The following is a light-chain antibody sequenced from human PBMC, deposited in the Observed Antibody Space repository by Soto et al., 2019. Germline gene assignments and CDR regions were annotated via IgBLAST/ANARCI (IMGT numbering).Light chain of an antibody. Sequence: EIVMTQSPATLSVSPGERATLSCRASQSVSSNLAWYQQKPGQAPRLLIYGASTRATGIPARFSGSGSGTEFTLTISSLQSEDFAVYYCQQYGSPRGTFGQGTKVEIK. CDR1: QSVSSN. CDR2: GAS. V-gene: IGKV3-15*01. CDR3: QQYGSPRGT. J-gene: IGKJ1*01.